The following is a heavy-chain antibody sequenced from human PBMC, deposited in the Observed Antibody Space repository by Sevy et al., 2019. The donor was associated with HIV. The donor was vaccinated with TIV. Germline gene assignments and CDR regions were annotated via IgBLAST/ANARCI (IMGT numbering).Heavy chain of an antibody. CDR3: TTDTPLWLYPLFDY. CDR1: GFTFSNAW. CDR2: IKSKTDGGTT. Sequence: GGSLRLSCAASGFTFSNAWMSWVRQAPGKGLEWVGRIKSKTDGGTTDYAAPVKGRFTISRDDSKNTLYLQMNSLKTRDTAVYYCTTDTPLWLYPLFDYWGQGTLVTVSS. V-gene: IGHV3-15*01. D-gene: IGHD3-10*01. J-gene: IGHJ4*02.